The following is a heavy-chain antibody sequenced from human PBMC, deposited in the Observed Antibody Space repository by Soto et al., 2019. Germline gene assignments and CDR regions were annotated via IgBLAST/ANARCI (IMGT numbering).Heavy chain of an antibody. J-gene: IGHJ5*02. CDR2: IYYSGST. Sequence: QLLESGPGLVKPSETLSLTCTVSGGSISSGRYYWGWIRQPPGKGLEWIGSIYYSGSTYSNPSLKSRVTIFVDTSKNQFSLRLSSVTAADTAVYYCARHSDCSGGSCYSEYFAVGNWFDPWGQGTLVTVSS. CDR3: ARHSDCSGGSCYSEYFAVGNWFDP. V-gene: IGHV4-39*01. CDR1: GGSISSGRYY. D-gene: IGHD2-15*01.